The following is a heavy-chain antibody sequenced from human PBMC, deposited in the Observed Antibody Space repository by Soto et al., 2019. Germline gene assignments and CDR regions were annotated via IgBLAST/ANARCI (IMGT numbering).Heavy chain of an antibody. CDR2: IYYSGST. Sequence: PSETLSLTCTVSGGSLSSYYWSWIRQPPGKGLEWIGYIYYSGSTNYNPSIKSRVTISVDTSKKQFSLKLTAVTAADTAVYYCARVVQLVRPYYMDVWGKGTTVTVSS. CDR1: GGSLSSYY. CDR3: ARVVQLVRPYYMDV. V-gene: IGHV4-59*01. D-gene: IGHD6-6*01. J-gene: IGHJ6*03.